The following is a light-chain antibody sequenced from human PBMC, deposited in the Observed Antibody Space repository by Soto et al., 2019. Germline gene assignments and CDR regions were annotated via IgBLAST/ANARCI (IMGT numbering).Light chain of an antibody. V-gene: IGLV2-14*01. CDR3: SSYTSSSTVLYV. Sequence: SVLNRAASGTRSPGQPLPISKTGTSSDIGAYNYVSWYQQHPGKAPKLMIHDVSNRPSGVSSRFSGSKSGNTASLSISGLQAEDEADYYCSSYTSSSTVLYVFGTGTKVTVL. CDR1: SSDIGAYNY. J-gene: IGLJ1*01. CDR2: DVS.